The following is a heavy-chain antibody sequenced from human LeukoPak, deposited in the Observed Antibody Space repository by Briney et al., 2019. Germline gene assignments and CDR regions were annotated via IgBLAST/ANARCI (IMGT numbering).Heavy chain of an antibody. V-gene: IGHV4-61*08. CDR2: IFRSGTT. D-gene: IGHD7-27*01. Sequence: SETLSLTCGVSGGSISSGGYSWSWIRQPPGNAPEWIGYIFRSGTTYYSPSLKSRVTISADTSQNQFSLKLSSVTAADTAVYYCASRKLGNDYWGQGTLVTVSS. CDR1: GGSISSGGYS. J-gene: IGHJ4*02. CDR3: ASRKLGNDY.